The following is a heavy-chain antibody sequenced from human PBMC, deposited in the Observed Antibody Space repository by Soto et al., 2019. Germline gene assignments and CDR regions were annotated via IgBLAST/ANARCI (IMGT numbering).Heavy chain of an antibody. CDR3: TIEGAYPGPDFDY. V-gene: IGHV3-72*01. J-gene: IGHJ4*02. CDR2: TKNKANNYTT. Sequence: LRLSCAASGFTFIDLYIDWVRQSPGKGLEWVGRTKNKANNYTTEYAASVKGRFSISRDYSRDSVYLQMNSLKTDDTAVYYCTIEGAYPGPDFDYWGQGTLVTVSS. D-gene: IGHD3-16*01. CDR1: GFTFIDLY.